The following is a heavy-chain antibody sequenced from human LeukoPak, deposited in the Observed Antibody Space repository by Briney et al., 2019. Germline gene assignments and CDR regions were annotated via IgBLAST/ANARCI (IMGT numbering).Heavy chain of an antibody. V-gene: IGHV3-7*01. CDR1: GFTFSSYW. CDR2: IKQDGSEK. J-gene: IGHJ6*03. Sequence: GGSLRLSCAASGFTFSSYWMSWVRQAPGKGLEWVANIKQDGSEKYSVDSVKGRFTISRDNAKNSLYMQMNSLRAEDTAVYYCTRVMSASVWRSYGSYYYYYMDIWGKGTTVTVSS. CDR3: TRVMSASVWRSYGSYYYYYMDI. D-gene: IGHD3-16*01.